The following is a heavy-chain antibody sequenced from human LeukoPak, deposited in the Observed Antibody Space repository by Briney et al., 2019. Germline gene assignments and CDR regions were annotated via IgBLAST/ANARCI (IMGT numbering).Heavy chain of an antibody. D-gene: IGHD1-26*01. V-gene: IGHV1-2*02. J-gene: IGHJ4*02. CDR3: ARDYQVGATDY. CDR2: INPNSGVT. CDR1: GYTFILSY. Sequence: ASVKVPCKASGYTFILSYMHWVRLAPGQGLEWMGWINPNSGVTHFAQKFQGRVTLTRDTSISTAYMELSRLTSDDTAIYYCARDYQVGATDYWGQGTLVTVSA.